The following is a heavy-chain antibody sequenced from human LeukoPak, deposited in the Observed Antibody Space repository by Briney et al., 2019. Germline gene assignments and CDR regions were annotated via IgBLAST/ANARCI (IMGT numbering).Heavy chain of an antibody. V-gene: IGHV1-2*02. CDR3: ARDAIAVAGLGGY. D-gene: IGHD6-19*01. CDR1: GYTFTDYN. J-gene: IGHJ4*02. Sequence: ASVKVSCKTSGYTFTDYNMHWVRQAPGQGLEWMGWISPNSGGTNYAQKFEDRVTMTRDTSISTAYMELSSLTFDDTAVYFYARDAIAVAGLGGYWGQGTLVTVSS. CDR2: ISPNSGGT.